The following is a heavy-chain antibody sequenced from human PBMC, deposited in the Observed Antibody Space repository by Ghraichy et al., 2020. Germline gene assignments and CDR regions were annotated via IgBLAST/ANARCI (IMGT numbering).Heavy chain of an antibody. CDR1: GGSISSNNW. CDR3: ARDLNNYNPEVGSIGDDY. V-gene: IGHV4-4*02. D-gene: IGHD1/OR15-1a*01. J-gene: IGHJ4*02. Sequence: SETLSLTCAVSGGSISSNNWWTWVRQAPGKGLEWIGEIYHSGSTNYNPSFKSRVTMSVDKSKNQFSLKLTSVTAADTAVYFCARDLNNYNPEVGSIGDDYWGQGTLVIVSS. CDR2: IYHSGST.